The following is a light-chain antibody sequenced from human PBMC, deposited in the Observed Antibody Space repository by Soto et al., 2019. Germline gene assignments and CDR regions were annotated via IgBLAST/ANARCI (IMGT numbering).Light chain of an antibody. J-gene: IGKJ1*01. CDR1: QTVSTNY. V-gene: IGKV3-20*01. CDR3: QQYGSSPRT. Sequence: EIVLTQSPGTLSLSPGERATLSCRASQTVSTNYVAWYQQKPGQAPRLLIYGASKRATGIPDRFGGSGSGTDFTLTITRLEPEDFAVYCCQQYGSSPRTFGQGTMVEIK. CDR2: GAS.